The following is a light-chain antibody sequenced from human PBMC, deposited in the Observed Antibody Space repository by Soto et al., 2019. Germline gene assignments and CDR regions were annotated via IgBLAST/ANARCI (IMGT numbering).Light chain of an antibody. V-gene: IGKV1-39*01. CDR2: AAS. J-gene: IGKJ2*01. CDR1: QSISSY. Sequence: DIQMTQSPSSLSASVGDRVTITCRASQSISSYLNWYQQKPGKAPKLLIYAASSLQSGVPSRFSGSGSGTDFTITISSLQPEDVATYYCQQSYSTLYTFGQGTKLEIK. CDR3: QQSYSTLYT.